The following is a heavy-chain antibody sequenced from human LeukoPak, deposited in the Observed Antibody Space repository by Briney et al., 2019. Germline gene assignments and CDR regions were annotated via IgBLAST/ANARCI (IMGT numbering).Heavy chain of an antibody. D-gene: IGHD6-6*01. CDR1: GFTFSNYA. CDR3: ARVGDYYSSSAFDY. J-gene: IGHJ4*02. Sequence: PGGSLRLSCAASGFTFSNYAMSWVRQAPGKGLEWVSYISSSGSTIYYADSVKGRFTISRDNAKNSMFLQMNSLRAEDTAVYYCARVGDYYSSSAFDYWGQGTLVTVSS. CDR2: ISSSGSTI. V-gene: IGHV3-48*01.